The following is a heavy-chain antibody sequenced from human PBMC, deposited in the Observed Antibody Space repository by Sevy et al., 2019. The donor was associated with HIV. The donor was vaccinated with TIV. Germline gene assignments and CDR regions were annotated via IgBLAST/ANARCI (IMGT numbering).Heavy chain of an antibody. D-gene: IGHD2-2*02. Sequence: GGSLRLSCAASGFTFSSYWMHWVRQAPGKGLVWVSRINSDGSSTSYADSVKGRFTISRDNAKNTLYLQMNSLRAEDTAVYYCERLRYCSSTSCYTYYGADAFDIWGQGTMVTVSS. CDR2: INSDGSST. CDR1: GFTFSSYW. V-gene: IGHV3-74*01. CDR3: ERLRYCSSTSCYTYYGADAFDI. J-gene: IGHJ3*02.